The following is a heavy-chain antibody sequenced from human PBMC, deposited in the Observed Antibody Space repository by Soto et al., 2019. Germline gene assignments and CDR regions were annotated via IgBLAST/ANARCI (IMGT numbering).Heavy chain of an antibody. J-gene: IGHJ3*02. CDR3: ARQWLVRAFDI. D-gene: IGHD6-19*01. V-gene: IGHV5-51*01. CDR1: GYSFTSYW. CDR2: IYPGDSDT. Sequence: GESLKISCKGSGYSFTSYWIGWVRQMPGKGLEWMGIIYPGDSDTRYSPSFKGQVNISADKSISTAYLQWSSLKASDTAMYYCARQWLVRAFDIWGQGTMVTVSS.